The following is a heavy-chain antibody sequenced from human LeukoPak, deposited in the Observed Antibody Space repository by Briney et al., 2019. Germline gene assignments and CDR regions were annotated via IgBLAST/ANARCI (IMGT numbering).Heavy chain of an antibody. Sequence: GGSLRLSCAASGFTFDDYAIHWVRQAPGKGLEWVSLISGDGGSTYYADSVKGRFTISRDNSKNPLYLQMNSLRTEDTALYYCAKVAGMGATTSYYYGMDVWGQGTTVTVSS. D-gene: IGHD1-26*01. CDR2: ISGDGGST. CDR3: AKVAGMGATTSYYYGMDV. J-gene: IGHJ6*02. CDR1: GFTFDDYA. V-gene: IGHV3-43*02.